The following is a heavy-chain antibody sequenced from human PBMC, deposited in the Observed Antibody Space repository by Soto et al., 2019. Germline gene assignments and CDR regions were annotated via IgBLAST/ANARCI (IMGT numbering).Heavy chain of an antibody. CDR1: GGSISSSTYY. CDR3: ARRYGGNFDY. Sequence: SETLSLTCSITGGSISSSTYYWGWMRQHPGKGLEWIGYIYYSGSTYYNPSLKSRVTISVDTSKNQFSLKLSSVTAADTAVYYCARRYGGNFDYWGQGTLVPVSS. J-gene: IGHJ4*02. V-gene: IGHV4-31*03. CDR2: IYYSGST. D-gene: IGHD2-15*01.